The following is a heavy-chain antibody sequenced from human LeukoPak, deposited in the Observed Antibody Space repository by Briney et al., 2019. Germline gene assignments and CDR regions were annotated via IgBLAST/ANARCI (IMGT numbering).Heavy chain of an antibody. V-gene: IGHV1-2*02. CDR2: INANSGGT. CDR3: VEMATMN. D-gene: IGHD5-24*01. Sequence: ASVRVSCKASGHTFTGYYMHWVRQAPGQGLEWMGWINANSGGTIYAQKFQGRVTMTDDTSADTAYMELSSLRSEDTAVYYCVEMATMNWGQGTLVTVSS. J-gene: IGHJ4*02. CDR1: GHTFTGYY.